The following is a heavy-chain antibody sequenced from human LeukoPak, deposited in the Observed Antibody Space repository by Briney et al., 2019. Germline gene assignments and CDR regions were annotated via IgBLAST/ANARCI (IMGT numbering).Heavy chain of an antibody. D-gene: IGHD3-16*01. CDR1: GYTFTGYY. J-gene: IGHJ4*02. CDR3: VTDIAGFGGYRFDC. V-gene: IGHV1-2*02. CDR2: INPDSGGT. Sequence: VASVKVSCKASGYTFTGYYMHWVRQAPGQGLEWLGWINPDSGGTVYAQNFQGRVTMTTDTSTSTAYMELRSLRSEDTAVFYCVTDIAGFGGYRFDCWGQGTLVTVSS.